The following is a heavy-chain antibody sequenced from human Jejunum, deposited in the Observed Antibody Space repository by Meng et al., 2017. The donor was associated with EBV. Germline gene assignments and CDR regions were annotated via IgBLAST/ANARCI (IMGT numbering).Heavy chain of an antibody. CDR2: IYNSGST. Sequence: VQLQESGPGLVKPSETLSRTCTVSGGSISSGTYYWTWIRQPPGKGLEWIGYIYNSGSTNYNPSLKSRVTISLDTSKNQFSLKLSSVTAADTAMYYCARNWNFWGQGTLVTVSS. CDR1: GGSISSGTYY. D-gene: IGHD1-1*01. CDR3: ARNWNF. V-gene: IGHV4-61*01. J-gene: IGHJ4*02.